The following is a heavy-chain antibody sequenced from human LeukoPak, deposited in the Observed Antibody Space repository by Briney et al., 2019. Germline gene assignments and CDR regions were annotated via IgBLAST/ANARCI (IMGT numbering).Heavy chain of an antibody. D-gene: IGHD3-10*02. CDR1: GGSIISSNYY. J-gene: IGHJ6*02. V-gene: IGHV4-39*01. CDR2: IYYGGSP. Sequence: SETLSLTCIVSGGSIISSNYYWGWIRQPPGKGLEWIGSIYYGGSPKYSPSLKSRVTISVDTSKNQFSLKVNSVTAADTALYYCARRPCCSGRGVDVWGQGTTVTVSS. CDR3: ARRPCCSGRGVDV.